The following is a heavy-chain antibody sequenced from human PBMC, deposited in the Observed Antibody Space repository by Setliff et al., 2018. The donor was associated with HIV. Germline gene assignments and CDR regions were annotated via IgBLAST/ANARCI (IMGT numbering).Heavy chain of an antibody. V-gene: IGHV1-46*01. CDR1: GYMFIAYG. CDR3: ATRLYPYDTGRQYNALGHFES. J-gene: IGHJ4*02. D-gene: IGHD1-20*01. CDR2: INPSGGST. Sequence: GASVKVSCKTSGYMFIAYGISWVRQAPGQGLEWMGIINPSGGSTSYAQKFQGRVTMTRDTSTSTVYMELSSLRSEDTAVYYCATRLYPYDTGRQYNALGHFESWGQGTLVTVSS.